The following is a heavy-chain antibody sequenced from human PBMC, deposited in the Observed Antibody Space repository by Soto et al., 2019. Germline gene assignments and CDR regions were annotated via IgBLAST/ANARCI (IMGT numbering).Heavy chain of an antibody. Sequence: EVQLVESGGGLVQPGRSLRLSCAASGFPFDDYAMHWVRQAPGKGLEWVSGISWNSGSIGYADSVKGRFTISRDNAKNSLYLQMNSLRAEDTALYYCAKDIRVGIGGWAYFDYWGQGTLVTVSS. CDR2: ISWNSGSI. CDR3: AKDIRVGIGGWAYFDY. CDR1: GFPFDDYA. D-gene: IGHD6-19*01. J-gene: IGHJ4*02. V-gene: IGHV3-9*01.